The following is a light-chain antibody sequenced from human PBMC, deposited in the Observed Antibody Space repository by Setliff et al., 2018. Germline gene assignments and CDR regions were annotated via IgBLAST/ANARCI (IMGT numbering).Light chain of an antibody. CDR2: DVT. Sequence: QSALAQPASVSGSPGQSITISCIGSSRDVGSYDFVSWYQQHPGKAPKLIIYDVTGRPSGVSDRFSGSKSGSTASLTISGLQAEDEADYYCSSYTNSNTYVFGTGTKVTVL. CDR3: SSYTNSNTYV. J-gene: IGLJ1*01. CDR1: SRDVGSYDF. V-gene: IGLV2-14*03.